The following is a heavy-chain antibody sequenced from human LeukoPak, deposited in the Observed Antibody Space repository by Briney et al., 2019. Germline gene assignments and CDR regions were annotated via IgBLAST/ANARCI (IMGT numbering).Heavy chain of an antibody. CDR3: ARGRDYDYVWGSYRVYYFDY. CDR2: IYYSGST. J-gene: IGHJ4*02. V-gene: IGHV4-59*12. D-gene: IGHD3-16*02. CDR1: GGSISSYY. Sequence: PSETLSLTCTVSGGSISSYYWSWIRQPPGKGLEWIGYIYYSGSTNYNPSLKSRVTISVDTSKNQFSLKLSSVTAADTAVYYCARGRDYDYVWGSYRVYYFDYWGQGTLVTVSS.